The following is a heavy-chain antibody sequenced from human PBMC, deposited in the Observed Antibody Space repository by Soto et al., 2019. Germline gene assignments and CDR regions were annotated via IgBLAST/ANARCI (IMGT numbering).Heavy chain of an antibody. D-gene: IGHD6-6*01. V-gene: IGHV3-9*01. CDR1: GFTFDDYA. J-gene: IGHJ5*02. CDR2: ISWNSGSI. CDR3: AKDGSSSPSSPWFDP. Sequence: EVQLVESGGGLVQPGRSLRLSCAASGFTFDDYAMHWVRQAPGKGLEWVSGISWNSGSIGYADSVKGRFTISRDNAKNSLYLQMNSLRAEDTVLYYCAKDGSSSPSSPWFDPWGQGTLVTVSS.